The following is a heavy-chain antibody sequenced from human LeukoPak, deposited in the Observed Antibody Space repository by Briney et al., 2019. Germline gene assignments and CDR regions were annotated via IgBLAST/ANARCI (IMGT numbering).Heavy chain of an antibody. Sequence: ASVKVSCKSSGYTFTGYYMHWVRQAPGQGLEWMGWINPNSGGTNYAQKFQGRVTTTRDTSISTAYMELSRLRSDDTAVYYCARGVSSTSCYTDWGQGTLVTVSS. D-gene: IGHD2-2*02. CDR2: INPNSGGT. CDR3: ARGVSSTSCYTD. V-gene: IGHV1-2*02. J-gene: IGHJ4*02. CDR1: GYTFTGYY.